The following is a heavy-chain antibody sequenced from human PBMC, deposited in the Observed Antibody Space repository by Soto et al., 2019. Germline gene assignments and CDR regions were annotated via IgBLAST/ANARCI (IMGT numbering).Heavy chain of an antibody. CDR3: ASERWYYYYYYGMDV. V-gene: IGHV4-39*01. CDR1: GGSISSSSYY. J-gene: IGHJ6*02. D-gene: IGHD6-13*01. Sequence: SETLSLTCTVSGGSISSSSYYWGWIRQPPGKGLEWIGSIYYSGSTYYNPSLKSRLTISVDTSKNQFSLKLSSVTAADTAVYYCASERWYYYYYYGMDVWGQGTTVTVSS. CDR2: IYYSGST.